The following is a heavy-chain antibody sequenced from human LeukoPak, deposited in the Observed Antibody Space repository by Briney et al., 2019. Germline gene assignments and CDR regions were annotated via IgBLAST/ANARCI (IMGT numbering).Heavy chain of an antibody. J-gene: IGHJ6*03. CDR2: ISSSSSYI. Sequence: PGGSLRLSCAASGFTFSSYSMNWVRQAPGKGLEWVSSISSSSSYIYYADSVKGRFTISRDNAKSSLYLQMNSLRAEDTAVYYCARSNSYCSSTSCPPSSGYYYMDVWGKGTTVTVSS. V-gene: IGHV3-21*01. D-gene: IGHD2-2*01. CDR1: GFTFSSYS. CDR3: ARSNSYCSSTSCPPSSGYYYMDV.